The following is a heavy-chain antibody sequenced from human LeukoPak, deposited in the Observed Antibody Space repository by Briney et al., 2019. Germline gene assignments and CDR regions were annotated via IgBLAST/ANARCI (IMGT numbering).Heavy chain of an antibody. D-gene: IGHD2-2*01. Sequence: PGGSLRLSCAASGFTFSIYSMNWVRQAPGKGLEWVSKISSDSSSIYYGDSVKGRFTISRDNAKNSLYLQMNNLRAEDTAVYYCARERGYCTDTSCYGFDYWGQGILVTVSS. CDR1: GFTFSIYS. CDR2: ISSDSSSI. V-gene: IGHV3-48*01. J-gene: IGHJ4*02. CDR3: ARERGYCTDTSCYGFDY.